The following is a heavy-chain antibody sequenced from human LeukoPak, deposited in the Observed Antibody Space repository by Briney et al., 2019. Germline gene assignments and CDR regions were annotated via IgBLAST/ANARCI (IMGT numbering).Heavy chain of an antibody. CDR3: ARVKDSSGWVDY. Sequence: GGSLRLSCTASGFTFSSYWTNWVRQAPGKRLEWVANIKQDGSEIYYVDSVKGRFTISRDNAKNSLYLQMNSLRAEDTALYYCARVKDSSGWVDYWGQGTLVTVSS. CDR2: IKQDGSEI. CDR1: GFTFSSYW. J-gene: IGHJ4*02. V-gene: IGHV3-7*03. D-gene: IGHD6-19*01.